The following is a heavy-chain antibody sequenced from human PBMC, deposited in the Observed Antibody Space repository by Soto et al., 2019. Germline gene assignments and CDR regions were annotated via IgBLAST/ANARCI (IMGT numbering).Heavy chain of an antibody. CDR1: GLNFSILA. J-gene: IGHJ4*02. CDR3: ATVHSTSRSFDY. V-gene: IGHV3-23*01. CDR2: TGYSRLTT. Sequence: GGSLRLSCAASGLNFSILAMSWVRRAPGKGLEWVSTTGYSRLTTYYADSVKGRFTVSRDNSKNTLDLQMSSLRAEDTAVYYCATVHSTSRSFDYWGQGTLVTVSS. D-gene: IGHD6-6*01.